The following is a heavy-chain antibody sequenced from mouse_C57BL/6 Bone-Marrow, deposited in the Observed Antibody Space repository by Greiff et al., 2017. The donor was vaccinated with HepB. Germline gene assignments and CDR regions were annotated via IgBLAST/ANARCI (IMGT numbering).Heavy chain of an antibody. J-gene: IGHJ3*01. V-gene: IGHV5-9-1*02. Sequence: EVMLVESGEGLVKPGGSLKLSCAASGFTFSSYAMSWVRQTPEKRLEWVAYISSGGDYIYYADTVKGRFTISRDNARNTLYLQMSSLKSEDTAMYYCTREGHYYGSSLAWFAYWGQGTLVTVSA. D-gene: IGHD1-1*01. CDR3: TREGHYYGSSLAWFAY. CDR2: ISSGGDYI. CDR1: GFTFSSYA.